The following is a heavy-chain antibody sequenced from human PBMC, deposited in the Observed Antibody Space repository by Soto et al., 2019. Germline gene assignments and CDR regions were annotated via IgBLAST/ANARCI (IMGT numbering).Heavy chain of an antibody. Sequence: SETLSPTCTVSGGSISSYYWSWIRQPPGKGLEWIGYIYYSGSTNYNPSLKSRVTISVDTSKNQFSLRLNSVTAADTAVYYCARGHYYYYHVDVWGQGTTVTVSS. J-gene: IGHJ6*02. CDR1: GGSISSYY. CDR2: IYYSGST. CDR3: ARGHYYYYHVDV. V-gene: IGHV4-59*01.